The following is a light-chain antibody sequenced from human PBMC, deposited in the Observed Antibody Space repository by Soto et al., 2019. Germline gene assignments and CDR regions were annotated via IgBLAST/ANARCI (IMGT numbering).Light chain of an antibody. CDR2: GAS. Sequence: ETVMTQSPATLPVSPGERATLSCRASQSVRSNLAWYQQKPGQAPRLLIYGASTRATGIPARFSGSGSGTEFTLTISSLQSEDFAVYYCQQYNNWPRTFGQGTKV. CDR3: QQYNNWPRT. CDR1: QSVRSN. J-gene: IGKJ1*01. V-gene: IGKV3-15*01.